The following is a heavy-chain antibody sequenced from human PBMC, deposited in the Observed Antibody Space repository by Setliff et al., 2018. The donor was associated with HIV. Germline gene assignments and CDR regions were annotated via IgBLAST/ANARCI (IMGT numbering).Heavy chain of an antibody. CDR1: GGSVSGHY. D-gene: IGHD5-18*01. CDR2: ITPSGAT. CDR3: SNWNTTIDEDA. Sequence: PSETLSLTCAVYGGSVSGHYWGWFRQPPGKGLEWIGEITPSGATNYLPSLKSRVTMSLDTYKNQFSLKMTSVTAADTALYYCSNWNTTIDEDAWGQGTLVTVSS. J-gene: IGHJ5*02. V-gene: IGHV4-34*01.